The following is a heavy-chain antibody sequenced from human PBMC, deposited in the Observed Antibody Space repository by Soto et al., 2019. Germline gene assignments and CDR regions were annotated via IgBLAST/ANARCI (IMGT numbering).Heavy chain of an antibody. CDR2: INTDSGYT. Sequence: QVQLVQSGAEVKKPGASVRVSCKVSGYTFTTHSLNWVRQAPGQSLEWMGWINTDSGYTKYSENFQVRVTITRDKSASTAYLELSSLRSAATAVYYCARAPPGVFGYYMDVWGKGTTVIVSS. D-gene: IGHD3-3*01. V-gene: IGHV1-3*04. CDR3: ARAPPGVFGYYMDV. CDR1: GYTFTTHS. J-gene: IGHJ6*03.